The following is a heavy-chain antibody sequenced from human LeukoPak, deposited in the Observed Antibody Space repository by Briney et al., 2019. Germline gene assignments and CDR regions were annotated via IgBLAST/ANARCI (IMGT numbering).Heavy chain of an antibody. J-gene: IGHJ6*03. CDR1: GGSISSYY. V-gene: IGHV4-59*12. Sequence: SETLSLTCTVSGGSISSYYWSWIRQPPGKGLEWIGYIYYSGSTNYNPSLKSRVTISVDTSRNQFSLKLSSVTAADTAVYYCARVRWELPPYYYYYYMDVWGKGTTVTVSS. D-gene: IGHD1-26*01. CDR2: IYYSGST. CDR3: ARVRWELPPYYYYYYMDV.